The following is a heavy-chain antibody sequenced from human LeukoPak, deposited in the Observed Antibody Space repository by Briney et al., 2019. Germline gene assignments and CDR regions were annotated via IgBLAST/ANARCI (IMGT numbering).Heavy chain of an antibody. D-gene: IGHD5-12*01. CDR1: GFTFSSYS. V-gene: IGHV3-48*02. Sequence: GGSLRLSCAASGFTFSSYSMNWVRQAPGKGLEWVSFISSSGNVIYYADSVKGRFTISRDNAKNSLYLQMNSLKNEDTAVYYCTRGAYSGYEGSGYWGQGTLVTVSS. J-gene: IGHJ4*02. CDR2: ISSSGNVI. CDR3: TRGAYSGYEGSGY.